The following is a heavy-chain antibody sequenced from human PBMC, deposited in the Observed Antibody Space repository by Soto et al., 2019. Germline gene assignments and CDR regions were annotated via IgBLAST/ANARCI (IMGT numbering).Heavy chain of an antibody. J-gene: IGHJ4*02. CDR3: AKERGPFGVVINPPFPDY. CDR2: ISYDGSNK. V-gene: IGHV3-30*18. Sequence: GSLRLSGVASGVAFSDYGMHWVRQAPGKGLEWVAVISYDGSNKHNADSAKGRFTVSRDNSKNTLYLQMNSMRVEDTAVYYCAKERGPFGVVINPPFPDYRRQRTVVTVSS. D-gene: IGHD3-3*01. CDR1: GVAFSDYG.